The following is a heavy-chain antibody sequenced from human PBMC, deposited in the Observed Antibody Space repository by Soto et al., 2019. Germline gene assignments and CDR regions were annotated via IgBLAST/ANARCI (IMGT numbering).Heavy chain of an antibody. V-gene: IGHV3-53*01. CDR1: GFIVTSNY. J-gene: IGHJ2*01. CDR3: AREGGYGGDSGHWYFDL. Sequence: GGGLIQPGGSLRLSCAASGFIVTSNYMSWVRQAPGKGLEWVSVFYGGGSRYYADSVKGRFTISRDYSENSLYLQMNSLRAEDTAVYYCAREGGYGGDSGHWYFDLWGRGTLVTVSS. D-gene: IGHD2-21*02. CDR2: FYGGGSR.